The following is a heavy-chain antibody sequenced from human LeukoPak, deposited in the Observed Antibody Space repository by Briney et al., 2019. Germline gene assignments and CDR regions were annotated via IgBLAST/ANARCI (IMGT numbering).Heavy chain of an antibody. V-gene: IGHV3-30-3*01. Sequence: YPGGSLRLSCAASGFTFSSYAMHWVRQAPGKGLEWVAVISYDGSNKYYADSVKGRFTISRDNSKNTLYLQMNSLRAEDTAVYYCARDRGIAAAGLRHGVDYWGQGTLVTVSS. CDR1: GFTFSSYA. CDR3: ARDRGIAAAGLRHGVDY. D-gene: IGHD6-13*01. CDR2: ISYDGSNK. J-gene: IGHJ4*02.